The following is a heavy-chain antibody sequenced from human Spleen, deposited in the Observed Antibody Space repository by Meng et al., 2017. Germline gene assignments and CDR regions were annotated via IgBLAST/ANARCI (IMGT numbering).Heavy chain of an antibody. CDR3: ARGPTTMAHDFDY. CDR2: INHSGST. J-gene: IGHJ4*02. D-gene: IGHD4-11*01. CDR1: GGSFSDSY. V-gene: IGHV4-34*01. Sequence: QWGGGLLKPSETLALACDVSGGSFSDSYCSWIRQPPGKGLEWIGEINHSGSTNYNPSLESRATISVDTSQNNLSLKLSSVTAADSAVYYCARGPTTMAHDFDYWGQGTLVTVSS.